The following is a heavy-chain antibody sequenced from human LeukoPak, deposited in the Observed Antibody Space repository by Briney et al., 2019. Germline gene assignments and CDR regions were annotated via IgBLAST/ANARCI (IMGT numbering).Heavy chain of an antibody. CDR2: IYTSGST. CDR1: GGSISRYH. J-gene: IGHJ4*02. V-gene: IGHV4-4*07. CDR3: ARENSGSYREFDY. D-gene: IGHD1-26*01. Sequence: SETLSLTCTASGGSISRYHWSWIRQPAGKGLEWIGRIYTSGSTHYNASLKSRVSISVDTSKNQFSLKLSSVTAADTAVFYCARENSGSYREFDYWGQGTLVTVSS.